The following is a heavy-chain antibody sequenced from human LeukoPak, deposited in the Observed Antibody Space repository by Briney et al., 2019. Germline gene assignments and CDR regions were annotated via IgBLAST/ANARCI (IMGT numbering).Heavy chain of an antibody. J-gene: IGHJ4*02. V-gene: IGHV3-64*04. CDR2: ISSDGGGT. D-gene: IGHD3-10*01. CDR3: ARGVARGSGSTQGY. Sequence: GGSLRLSCSASGFTFNSYSMHWVRQAPGKGLEYVSAISSDGGGTYYADSVKGRFTISRDNAKNTLYLQLDSLRAEDTAIYYCARGVARGSGSTQGYWGQGTLVTVSS. CDR1: GFTFNSYS.